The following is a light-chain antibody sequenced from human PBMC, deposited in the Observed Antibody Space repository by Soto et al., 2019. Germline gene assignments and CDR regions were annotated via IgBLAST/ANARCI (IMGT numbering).Light chain of an antibody. Sequence: EIVLTQSPCTLSLSQGERATLSCRASQSVSRYLAWYQQKPGQAPRLLIYDASNRATGIPARFSGSGSGTDFTLTISSLEPEDFAVYYCQQRSNWPPITFGQGTRLENK. CDR3: QQRSNWPPIT. CDR1: QSVSRY. CDR2: DAS. V-gene: IGKV3-11*01. J-gene: IGKJ5*01.